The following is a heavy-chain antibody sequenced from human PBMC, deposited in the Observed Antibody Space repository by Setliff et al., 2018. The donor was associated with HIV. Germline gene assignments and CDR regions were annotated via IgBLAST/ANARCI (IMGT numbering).Heavy chain of an antibody. CDR1: GFTLSTYT. CDR3: VRDYGSGTNFFYSMDV. Sequence: GGSLRLSCAASGFTLSTYTMNWVRQAPGKGLECISSISSSSTFIHYANSVSGRFTISRDSAKNSLYLQMNSLRAEDTAVYYCVRDYGSGTNFFYSMDVWGKGTTVTVSS. J-gene: IGHJ6*03. V-gene: IGHV3-21*01. CDR2: ISSSSTFI. D-gene: IGHD3-10*01.